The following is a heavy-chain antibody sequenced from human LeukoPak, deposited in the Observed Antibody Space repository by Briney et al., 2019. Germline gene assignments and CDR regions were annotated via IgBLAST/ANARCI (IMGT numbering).Heavy chain of an antibody. CDR2: LWYDGVTK. D-gene: IGHD3-9*01. CDR3: AKTGLRYFDWLLAPTDYYYYGMDV. V-gene: IGHV3-33*06. CDR1: GIALSSHG. Sequence: GTSLRLSCAASGIALSSHGMSWVRQAPGKGLEWVAVLWYDGVTKLHLESVEGRFTISRDDSKNTLYLQMNSLRAEDTAVYYCAKTGLRYFDWLLAPTDYYYYGMDVWGQGTTVTVSS. J-gene: IGHJ6*02.